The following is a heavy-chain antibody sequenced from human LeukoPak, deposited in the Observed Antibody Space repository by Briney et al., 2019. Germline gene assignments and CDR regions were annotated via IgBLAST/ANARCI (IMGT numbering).Heavy chain of an antibody. CDR2: ISAYNGNT. CDR3: ARDRVVPTSWTLNWFDP. Sequence: ASVKVSCKASGYTFTSYGISWVRQAPGQGLEWMGWISAYNGNTNYAQKLQGRVTMTTDTSTSTAYMELRSLRSDDTAVYYCARDRVVPTSWTLNWFDPWGQGTLVTVSS. J-gene: IGHJ5*02. D-gene: IGHD2-2*01. V-gene: IGHV1-18*01. CDR1: GYTFTSYG.